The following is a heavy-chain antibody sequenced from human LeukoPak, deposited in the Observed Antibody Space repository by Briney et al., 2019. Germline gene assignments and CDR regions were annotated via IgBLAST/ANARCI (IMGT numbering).Heavy chain of an antibody. CDR2: ISTDTT. CDR1: GLTFRRYC. CDR3: AKGLAASGPI. D-gene: IGHD1-26*01. J-gene: IGHJ3*02. Sequence: GGSLRLSCAASGLTFRRYCMSWAPQAPGGGLEVVTDISTDTTYYAGSVTGRFTICRDNSKKTVYLQISSLRADVSAKYYCAKGLAASGPIWGEGAL. V-gene: IGHV3-23*01.